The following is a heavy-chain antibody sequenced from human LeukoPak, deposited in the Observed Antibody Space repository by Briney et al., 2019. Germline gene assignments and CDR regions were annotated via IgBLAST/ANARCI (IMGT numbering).Heavy chain of an antibody. CDR1: GGSIITYY. J-gene: IGHJ4*02. CDR2: IYYTGST. CDR3: ASHGSSGHDPLT. Sequence: PSETLSLTCTVSGGSIITYYWSWIRRPPGKGLEWIGYIYYTGSTSYNPSLKNRVTISLDTSKSQFSLRLTSVTAADTPVYYCASHGSSGHDPLTWGQGTLVTVSS. V-gene: IGHV4-59*08. D-gene: IGHD5-12*01.